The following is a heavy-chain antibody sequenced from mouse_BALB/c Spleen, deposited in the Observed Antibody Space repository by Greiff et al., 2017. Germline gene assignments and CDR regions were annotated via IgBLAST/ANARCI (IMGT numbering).Heavy chain of an antibody. D-gene: IGHD2-4*01. CDR1: GFSLTDYG. V-gene: IGHV2-6-5*01. J-gene: IGHJ4*01. CDR2: IWGGGST. Sequence: VKLVESGPGLVAPSQSLSITCTVSGFSLTDYGVSWIRQPPGKGLEWLGVIWGGGSTYYNSALKSRLSISKDNSKSQVFLKMNSLQTDDTAMYYCAKEGKSTMITTGGRAMDYWGQGTSVTVSS. CDR3: AKEGKSTMITTGGRAMDY.